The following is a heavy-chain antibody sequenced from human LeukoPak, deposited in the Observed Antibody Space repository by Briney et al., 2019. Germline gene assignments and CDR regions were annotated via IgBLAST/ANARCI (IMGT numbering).Heavy chain of an antibody. CDR1: GFTFSTSW. Sequence: GGSLRLSCAASGFTFSTSWMHWVRQAPGKGLVWVSRINSDGSTTNYADSVKGRFTISRDNAKNTLYLEMNSLRAEDTAVYYCARASTAVTTRDYFDYWGQGTLVTVSS. CDR3: ARASTAVTTRDYFDY. CDR2: INSDGSTT. J-gene: IGHJ4*02. D-gene: IGHD4-17*01. V-gene: IGHV3-74*01.